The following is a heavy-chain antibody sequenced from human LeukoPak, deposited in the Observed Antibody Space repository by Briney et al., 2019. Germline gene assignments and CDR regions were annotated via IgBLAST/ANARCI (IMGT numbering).Heavy chain of an antibody. D-gene: IGHD2-2*02. V-gene: IGHV4-34*01. CDR3: AARHCSSTSCYKQRLNNFDY. J-gene: IGHJ4*02. CDR2: INHSGST. Sequence: SETLSLTCAVYGGSFSGYYWSWIRQPPGKGLDWIGEINHSGSTNYNPSLKSRVTISVDTSKIQFSLKLSSVTAADTAVYYCAARHCSSTSCYKQRLNNFDYWGQGTLVTVSS. CDR1: GGSFSGYY.